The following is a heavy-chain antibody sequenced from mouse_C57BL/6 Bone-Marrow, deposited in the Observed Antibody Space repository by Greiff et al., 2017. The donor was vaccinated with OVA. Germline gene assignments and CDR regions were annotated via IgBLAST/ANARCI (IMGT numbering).Heavy chain of an antibody. J-gene: IGHJ4*01. CDR3: ARWCAMDY. CDR1: GYSFTGYY. D-gene: IGHD1-1*02. V-gene: IGHV1-42*01. Sequence: VQLQQSGPELVKPGASVKISCKASGYSFTGYYMNWVKQSPEKSLEWIGEINPRTGGTTYNQKFKAKATLTVDKSSSTAYMQLKSLTSEDSAVYYCARWCAMDYWGQGTSVTVSA. CDR2: INPRTGGT.